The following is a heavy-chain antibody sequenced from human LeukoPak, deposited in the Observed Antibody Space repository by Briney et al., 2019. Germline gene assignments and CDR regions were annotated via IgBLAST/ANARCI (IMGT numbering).Heavy chain of an antibody. J-gene: IGHJ5*02. CDR2: MNPNSGNT. CDR3: ARGKDIVVVPAAIAFDP. V-gene: IGHV1-8*01. CDR1: GYTFTSYD. D-gene: IGHD2-2*01. Sequence: ASVTVSCKASGYTFTSYDINWVRQATGQGLEWMGWMNPNSGNTGYAQKFQGRVTMTRNTSISTAYMELSSLRSEDTAVYYCARGKDIVVVPAAIAFDPWGQGTLVTVSS.